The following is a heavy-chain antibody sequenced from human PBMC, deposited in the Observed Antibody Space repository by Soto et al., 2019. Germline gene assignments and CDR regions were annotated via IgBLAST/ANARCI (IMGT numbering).Heavy chain of an antibody. CDR3: AKDQPHYYDSSGYYLDWFDP. Sequence: GGSLRLSCAASGFTFSSYAMSWVRQAPGKGLEWVSAISGSGGSTYYADSVKGRFTIYRDNSKNTLYMQMNSLRAEDTAVYYCAKDQPHYYDSSGYYLDWFDPWGQGTLVTVSS. J-gene: IGHJ5*02. V-gene: IGHV3-23*01. CDR2: ISGSGGST. D-gene: IGHD3-22*01. CDR1: GFTFSSYA.